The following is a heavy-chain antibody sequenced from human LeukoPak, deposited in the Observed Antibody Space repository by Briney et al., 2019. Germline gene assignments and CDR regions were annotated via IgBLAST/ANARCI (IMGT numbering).Heavy chain of an antibody. Sequence: PGGSLRLSCAASGFTFSSYGMHWVRQAPGKGLEWVAVIWYDGSNKYYADSVKGRFTISRDNSKNTLYLQMNCLRAEDTAVYYCASETYSSSWYYFDYWGQGTLVTVSS. V-gene: IGHV3-33*01. CDR2: IWYDGSNK. CDR3: ASETYSSSWYYFDY. J-gene: IGHJ4*02. D-gene: IGHD6-13*01. CDR1: GFTFSSYG.